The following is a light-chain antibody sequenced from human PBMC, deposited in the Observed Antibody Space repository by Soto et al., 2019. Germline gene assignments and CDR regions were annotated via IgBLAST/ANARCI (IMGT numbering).Light chain of an antibody. Sequence: QSVLTQSASVSGSPGQSITISCTGTSSDVGGYNYVSWYQQHPGKAPKLMIYDVSNRPSGVSNRFSGSKSGNTASLTISGLKAEDEADYSCSSYTSSSTLVYVFGTGTKVTVL. V-gene: IGLV2-14*01. CDR1: SSDVGGYNY. J-gene: IGLJ1*01. CDR3: SSYTSSSTLVYV. CDR2: DVS.